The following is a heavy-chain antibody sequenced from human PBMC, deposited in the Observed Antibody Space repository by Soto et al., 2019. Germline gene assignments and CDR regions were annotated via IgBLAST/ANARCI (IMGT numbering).Heavy chain of an antibody. Sequence: GSSLRLSCAASGFNFNNYNLHWVRQAPGKGLEWVAVVSYEGNNKYYGDSVKGRFTISKDESKTTVYLQMTNLRSGDTAKDYCARAGSTTCQPYFCHYYGNDVWGLGTTVTVSS. CDR2: VSYEGNNK. V-gene: IGHV3-30*03. CDR3: ARAGSTTCQPYFCHYYGNDV. CDR1: GFNFNNYN. J-gene: IGHJ6*02. D-gene: IGHD6-13*01.